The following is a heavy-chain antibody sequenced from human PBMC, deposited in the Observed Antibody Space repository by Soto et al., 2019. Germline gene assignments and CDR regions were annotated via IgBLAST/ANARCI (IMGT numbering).Heavy chain of an antibody. CDR3: ARYWGSSYNWFYP. Sequence: SETLSLTCAVSGGSISSSNWWSWVRQPPGKGLEWIGEIYHSGSTNYNPSLKSRVTISVDKSKNQFSLKLSSVTAADTAVYYCARYWGSSYNWFYPWGQGTLVTVSS. CDR2: IYHSGST. J-gene: IGHJ5*02. D-gene: IGHD6-13*01. CDR1: GGSISSSNW. V-gene: IGHV4-4*02.